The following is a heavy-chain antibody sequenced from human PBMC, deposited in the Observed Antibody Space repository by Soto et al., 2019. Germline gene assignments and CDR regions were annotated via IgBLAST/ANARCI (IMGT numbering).Heavy chain of an antibody. CDR3: ARDRGWGIVVVPASFDC. V-gene: IGHV3-7*01. CDR2: IKEDGSEK. D-gene: IGHD2-15*01. CDR1: GFTFSTYW. J-gene: IGHJ4*02. Sequence: PGGSLRLSCASSGFTFSTYWMSLVRQTPGKGLEWVANIKEDGSEKYYVDSVKGRFTISRDNAEKSLFLQMNSLRVEDTAVYYCARDRGWGIVVVPASFDCWGQGSLVTVSS.